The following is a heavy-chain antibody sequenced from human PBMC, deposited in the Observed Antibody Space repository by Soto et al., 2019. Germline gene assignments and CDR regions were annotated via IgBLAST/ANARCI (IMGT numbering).Heavy chain of an antibody. J-gene: IGHJ4*02. Sequence: KQSPTLSLTCAISGDSVSSNSAAWNWIRQSPSRGLEWLGRTYYRSKWYNDYAVSVKSRITINPDTSKNQFSLQLNSVTPEDTAVYYCAREERPTITMVRGVINYWGQGTLVTVSS. V-gene: IGHV6-1*01. CDR3: AREERPTITMVRGVINY. CDR1: GDSVSSNSAA. CDR2: TYYRSKWYN. D-gene: IGHD3-10*01.